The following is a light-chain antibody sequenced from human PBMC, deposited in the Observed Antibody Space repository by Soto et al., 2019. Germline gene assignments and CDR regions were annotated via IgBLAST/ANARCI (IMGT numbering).Light chain of an antibody. V-gene: IGKV3-20*01. CDR3: QHFGTSPPLT. CDR2: GAS. Sequence: EVALTQSPGTLSLSPGEGATLSCRASQSVVSTYLAWYQHKPGQAPRLLIYGASSRATGVPDRFTGSGSGTDFTLTISRLEPEDFAVYYCQHFGTSPPLTFGPGTKVDIK. J-gene: IGKJ3*01. CDR1: QSVVSTY.